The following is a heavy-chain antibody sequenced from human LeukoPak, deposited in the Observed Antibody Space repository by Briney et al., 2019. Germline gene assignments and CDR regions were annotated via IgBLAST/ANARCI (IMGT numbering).Heavy chain of an antibody. V-gene: IGHV3-23*01. Sequence: GGSLRLSCAASGFTFSSYAMSWVRQAPGKGLEWVPAISGSGGSTYYADSVKGRFTISRDNSKNTLYLQMNSLRAEDTAVYYCAKSLRSGYYPDAFDIWGQGTMVTVSS. CDR3: AKSLRSGYYPDAFDI. CDR1: GFTFSSYA. CDR2: ISGSGGST. D-gene: IGHD3-22*01. J-gene: IGHJ3*02.